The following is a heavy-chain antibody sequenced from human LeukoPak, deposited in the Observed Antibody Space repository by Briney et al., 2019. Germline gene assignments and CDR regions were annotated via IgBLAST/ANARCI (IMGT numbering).Heavy chain of an antibody. D-gene: IGHD3-10*01. V-gene: IGHV3-74*01. CDR3: AREEFRIGAFDI. J-gene: IGHJ3*02. CDR2: INGDGTST. Sequence: GGSLRLSCAASGFTFSRHWMHWVRQAPGKGLVWVSRINGDGTSTTYADSVKGRFTIFRDNAKNTLYLQMNSLRAEDTAVYYCAREEFRIGAFDIWGQGTMVTVSS. CDR1: GFTFSRHW.